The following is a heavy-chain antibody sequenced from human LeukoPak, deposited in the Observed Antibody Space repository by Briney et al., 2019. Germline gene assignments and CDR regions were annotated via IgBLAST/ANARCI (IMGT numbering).Heavy chain of an antibody. CDR2: MSPHTGNT. CDR1: GYIFTSFG. D-gene: IGHD3-10*01. V-gene: IGHV1-18*01. J-gene: IGHJ4*02. CDR3: ARGGYYGSGSFPDY. Sequence: ASVKVSCKASGYIFTSFGINWVRQAPGQGLEWMGRMSPHTGNTQYTQKLQGRLTMTTDTSTSTAYMDLRSLISDDTAVYFCARGGYYGSGSFPDYWGQGTLVTVSS.